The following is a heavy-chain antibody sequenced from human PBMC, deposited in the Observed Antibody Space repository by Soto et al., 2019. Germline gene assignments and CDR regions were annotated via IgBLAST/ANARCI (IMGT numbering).Heavy chain of an antibody. CDR3: ARDHKEAFDI. CDR1: GGSISSYF. V-gene: IGHV4-59*01. CDR2: MYFNEST. Sequence: QVLLQESGPGLVKPLETLSLTCTVSGGSISSYFLNWIRQAPGKGLEWIGYMYFNESTNYNPSLKSRVMMSLDTSKSLFSLKLNSVTAADTAIYYCARDHKEAFDIWGQGTLVIVSS. J-gene: IGHJ3*02.